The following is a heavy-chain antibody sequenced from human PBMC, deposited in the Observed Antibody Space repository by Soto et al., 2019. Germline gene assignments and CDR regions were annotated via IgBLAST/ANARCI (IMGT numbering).Heavy chain of an antibody. D-gene: IGHD3-3*01. CDR1: CGSFRGYY. CDR3: ARGRGAYYDFWSGYSNYYYYYMDV. Sequence: SGTLSLTRAVYCGSFRGYYWGWIRQPPGEGLEWVGEINHSGSTNYNPSLKSRVTISVDTSKNQFSLKLSSVTAADTAVYYCARGRGAYYDFWSGYSNYYYYYMDVWGKGTTVTVSS. CDR2: INHSGST. J-gene: IGHJ6*03. V-gene: IGHV4-34*01.